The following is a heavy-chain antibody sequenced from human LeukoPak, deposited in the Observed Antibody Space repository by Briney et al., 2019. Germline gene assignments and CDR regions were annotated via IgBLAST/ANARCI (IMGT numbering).Heavy chain of an antibody. CDR2: IYYSGST. Sequence: PSETLSLTCTVSGGSISSYYWSWIRQPPGKGLEWIGYIYYSGSTNYNPSLKSRVTIPVDTSKNQFSLKLSSVTAADTAVYYCARSKRIMIFGVDYWGQGTLVTVSS. D-gene: IGHD3/OR15-3a*01. J-gene: IGHJ4*02. V-gene: IGHV4-59*01. CDR1: GGSISSYY. CDR3: ARSKRIMIFGVDY.